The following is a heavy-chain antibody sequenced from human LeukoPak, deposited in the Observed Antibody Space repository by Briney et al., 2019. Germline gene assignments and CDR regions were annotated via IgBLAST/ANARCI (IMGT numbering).Heavy chain of an antibody. D-gene: IGHD5-24*01. Sequence: GGSLRLSCEGSGFTFSNYWMGWVRQAPGKGLQWVANIKTDGSEKYYVDSVKGRFTISRDNAENSLYLQMNSLRAEDTAVYYCARAEMATSYYYYGMDVWGQGTTVTVSS. CDR2: IKTDGSEK. V-gene: IGHV3-7*04. J-gene: IGHJ6*02. CDR3: ARAEMATSYYYYGMDV. CDR1: GFTFSNYW.